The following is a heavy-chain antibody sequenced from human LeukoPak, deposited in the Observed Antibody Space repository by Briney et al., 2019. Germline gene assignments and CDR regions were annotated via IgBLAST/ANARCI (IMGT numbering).Heavy chain of an antibody. CDR2: IIPILGIA. J-gene: IGHJ6*02. D-gene: IGHD2-2*01. Sequence: ASVKVSCKASGGTFSSYAISWVRQAPGQGLEWMGRIIPILGIANYAQRFQGRVTITADKSTSTAYMELSSLRSEDTAVYYCARETGYCSSTSCYPTYYYYGMGVWGQGTTVTVSS. CDR3: ARETGYCSSTSCYPTYYYYGMGV. CDR1: GGTFSSYA. V-gene: IGHV1-69*04.